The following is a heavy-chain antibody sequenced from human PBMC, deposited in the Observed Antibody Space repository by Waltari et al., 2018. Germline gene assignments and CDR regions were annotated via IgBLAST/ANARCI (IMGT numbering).Heavy chain of an antibody. J-gene: IGHJ4*02. Sequence: QLQLQESGSGLVKPSQTLSLTCAVSGGSISGGYSWSWIRQPPGKGLEWIGYSYHSGITSYNPSLKSRVTISVDKSKNQFSLKLNSVTAADTAVYYCAREAGQLGIDYWGQGILVTVSS. CDR3: AREAGQLGIDY. CDR2: SYHSGIT. CDR1: GGSISGGYS. D-gene: IGHD7-27*01. V-gene: IGHV4-30-2*01.